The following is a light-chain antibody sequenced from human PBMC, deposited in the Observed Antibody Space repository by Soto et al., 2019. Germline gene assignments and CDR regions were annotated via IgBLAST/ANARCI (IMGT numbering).Light chain of an antibody. CDR3: QQYNNWPPAIT. CDR1: QSVSSN. Sequence: EIVMTQSPATLSMSPGERATLSCRASQSVSSNLAWYQQKPGQAPRLLIYGASTRATGIPARFSGSGSGTEFTFTISILQSEYFAVYYCQQYNNWPPAITFGEGTKVEIK. J-gene: IGKJ4*01. V-gene: IGKV3-15*01. CDR2: GAS.